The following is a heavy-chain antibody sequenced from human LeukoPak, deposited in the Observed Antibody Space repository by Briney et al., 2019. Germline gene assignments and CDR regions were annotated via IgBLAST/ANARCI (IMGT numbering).Heavy chain of an antibody. CDR3: AIGGNDYFDY. Sequence: SETLSLTCTVSGGSISSYHWSWIRRPAGKGLEWIGRIYTSGSTNYNPSLKSRVTMSVDTSKNQFSLKLSSVTAADTAVYYCAIGGNDYFDYWGQGTLVTVSS. D-gene: IGHD3-16*01. CDR1: GGSISSYH. CDR2: IYTSGST. J-gene: IGHJ4*02. V-gene: IGHV4-4*07.